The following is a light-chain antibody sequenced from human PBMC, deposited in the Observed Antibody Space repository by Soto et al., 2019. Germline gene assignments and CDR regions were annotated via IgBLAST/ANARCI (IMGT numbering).Light chain of an antibody. J-gene: IGKJ3*01. CDR3: QQYGRSPFT. Sequence: SVLTPSLVTLSSPTRARGTXSCRASQSVSSNNLAWYQQRPGQANRFVIYGASNRATGITERLSASGSGTDFTLTISRLEPEDFAVYYCQQYGRSPFTFGPGTKLDMK. CDR2: GAS. V-gene: IGKV3-20*01. CDR1: QSVSSNN.